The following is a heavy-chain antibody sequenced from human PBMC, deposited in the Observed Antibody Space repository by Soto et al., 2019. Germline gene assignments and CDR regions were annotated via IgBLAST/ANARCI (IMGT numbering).Heavy chain of an antibody. V-gene: IGHV1-46*01. CDR3: ARDYPYDSSAYSRYNCFDP. CDR1: GYSFTDYH. D-gene: IGHD3-22*01. CDR2: INPGGGST. J-gene: IGHJ5*02. Sequence: GASVKVSCKASGYSFTDYHMHWVRQAPGQGLEWMGIINPGGGSTSYAQKFQGRVTMTRDTSTSTVYMELSSLRSEDTAVYYCARDYPYDSSAYSRYNCFDPWGQGTLVTVSS.